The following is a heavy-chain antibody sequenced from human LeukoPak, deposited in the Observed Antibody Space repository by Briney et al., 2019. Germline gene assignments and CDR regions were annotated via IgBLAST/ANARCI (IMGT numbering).Heavy chain of an antibody. J-gene: IGHJ4*02. D-gene: IGHD3-9*01. V-gene: IGHV3-74*01. CDR3: ARDFDMGITPGDDFDF. CDR1: GFSFSKYW. Sequence: GGSLRLSCAAPGFSFSKYWMRWVRQTPGEGLVWVSRIKEDGTYTSYADSVKGRFTISRDNARNTVFLQMNSLRAEDTAVYYCARDFDMGITPGDDFDFWGQGTLVTVSS. CDR2: IKEDGTYT.